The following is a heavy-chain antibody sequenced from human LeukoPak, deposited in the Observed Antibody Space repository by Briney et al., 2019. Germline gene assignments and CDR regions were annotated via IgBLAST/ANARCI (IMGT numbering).Heavy chain of an antibody. J-gene: IGHJ6*03. V-gene: IGHV3-21*01. Sequence: GGSLRLSCAASGFTFSSYSMSWVRQAPGKGLEWVSSISRSSIYIYYADSVKGRFTISRDNAKNSLYLQMNSLRAEDTAVYYCARANDNYYYYYMDVWGKGTTVTISS. D-gene: IGHD3-9*01. CDR2: ISRSSIYI. CDR3: ARANDNYYYYYMDV. CDR1: GFTFSSYS.